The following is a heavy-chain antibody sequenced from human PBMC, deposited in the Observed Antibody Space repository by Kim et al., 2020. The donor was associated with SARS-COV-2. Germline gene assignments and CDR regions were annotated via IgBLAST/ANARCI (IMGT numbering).Heavy chain of an antibody. J-gene: IGHJ6*02. D-gene: IGHD3-16*01. Sequence: ASVKVSCKASGYSLYNYGITWVRQAPGQGLEWMGWISTHNDDTKYAQKFQDRITMTTDTSTNTVHMELRSLRSDDTAIYYCARIRTALEIYYGMDVWGQGTTVTVSS. CDR2: ISTHNDDT. V-gene: IGHV1-18*04. CDR1: GYSLYNYG. CDR3: ARIRTALEIYYGMDV.